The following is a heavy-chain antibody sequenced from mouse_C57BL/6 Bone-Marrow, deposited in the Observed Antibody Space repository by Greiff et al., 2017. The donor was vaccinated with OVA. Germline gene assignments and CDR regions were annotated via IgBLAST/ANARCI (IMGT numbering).Heavy chain of an antibody. V-gene: IGHV5-17*01. CDR2: ISSGSSTI. D-gene: IGHD2-2*01. Sequence: EVQVVESGGGLVKPGGSLKLSCAASGFTFSDYGMHWVRQAPGKGLEWVAYISSGSSTISYADTVKGRFTLSRDNATNTLFLQMTSLRAEDTAMYYWARREVWLRREWYFDVWGTGTTVTVSS. CDR1: GFTFSDYG. CDR3: ARREVWLRREWYFDV. J-gene: IGHJ1*03.